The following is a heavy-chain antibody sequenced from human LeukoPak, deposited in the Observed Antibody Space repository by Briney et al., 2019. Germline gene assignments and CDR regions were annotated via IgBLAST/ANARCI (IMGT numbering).Heavy chain of an antibody. Sequence: SETLSLTCTVSGESINSFYWSRIRQPAGKGLEWIGRIYSRGSTNDSPSLKSRVTMSVDTSKNQFSLKLSSVTAADTAVYYCARDVVAAAGSFDYWGQGAQVTVSS. CDR3: ARDVVAAAGSFDY. CDR1: GESINSFY. D-gene: IGHD6-13*01. J-gene: IGHJ4*02. V-gene: IGHV4-4*07. CDR2: IYSRGST.